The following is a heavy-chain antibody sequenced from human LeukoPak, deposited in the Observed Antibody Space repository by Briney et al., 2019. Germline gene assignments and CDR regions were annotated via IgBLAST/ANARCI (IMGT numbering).Heavy chain of an antibody. D-gene: IGHD7-27*01. CDR2: YASGTT. CDR3: ATGDHSFDN. J-gene: IGHJ4*02. Sequence: PSETLSLTCSVSGASLTIYYWNWIRQPAGKGQEWIGRYASGTTTHNPSLKSQFTMSIDTSKNQVSLKLTSVTAADTAVYYCATGDHSFDNWGQGTLVTVTP. CDR1: GASLTIYY. V-gene: IGHV4-4*07.